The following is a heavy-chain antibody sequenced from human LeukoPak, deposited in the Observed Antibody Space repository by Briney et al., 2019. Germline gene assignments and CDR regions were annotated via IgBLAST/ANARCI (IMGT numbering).Heavy chain of an antibody. CDR1: GGSISSYY. Sequence: SETLSLTCTVSGGSISSYYWSWIRQPPGKGLEWIGYIYYSGSTNYNPSLKSRVTISVDTSKNQFSLKLSSVTAADTAVYYCARVVAVPAGSSPFDPWGQGTLVTVSS. J-gene: IGHJ5*02. CDR2: IYYSGST. V-gene: IGHV4-59*01. CDR3: ARVVAVPAGSSPFDP. D-gene: IGHD6-19*01.